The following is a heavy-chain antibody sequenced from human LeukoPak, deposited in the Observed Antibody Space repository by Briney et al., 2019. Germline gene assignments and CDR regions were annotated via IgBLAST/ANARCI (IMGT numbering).Heavy chain of an antibody. CDR2: MNPNSGNT. D-gene: IGHD5-24*01. CDR3: ARGRRWLQLLFDY. J-gene: IGHJ4*02. V-gene: IGHV1-8*03. Sequence: ASVKVSCKASGYTFTSYDINWMRQATGQGLEWMGWMNPNSGNTGYAQKFQGRVTITRNTSISTAYMELSSLRSEDTAVYYCARGRRWLQLLFDYWGQGTLVTVSS. CDR1: GYTFTSYD.